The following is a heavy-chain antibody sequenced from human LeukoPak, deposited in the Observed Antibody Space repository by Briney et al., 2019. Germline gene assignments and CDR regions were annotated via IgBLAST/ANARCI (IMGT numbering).Heavy chain of an antibody. J-gene: IGHJ6*02. Sequence: PGGSLRLSCAASGFTFSSYAMSWVRQAPGKGLEWVSAISGSGGSTYYADSVKGRFTISRDNAKNSLYLQMNSLRAEDTAVYYCARDVRARGGFGELWFHYYYGMDVWGQGTTVTVSS. CDR3: ARDVRARGGFGELWFHYYYGMDV. CDR2: ISGSGGST. CDR1: GFTFSSYA. V-gene: IGHV3-23*01. D-gene: IGHD3-10*01.